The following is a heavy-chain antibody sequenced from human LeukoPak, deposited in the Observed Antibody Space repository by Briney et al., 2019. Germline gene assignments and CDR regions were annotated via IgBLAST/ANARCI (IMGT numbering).Heavy chain of an antibody. CDR3: ARRYRYYMDV. Sequence: PSETLSLTCTVSGGSISSSSYYWGWIRQPPGKGLEWIGSIYYSGSTYYNPSLKSRVTISVDTSKNQFSLKLSSVTAADTAVYYCARRYRYYMDVWGKGTTVTVSS. CDR1: GGSISSSSYY. J-gene: IGHJ6*03. CDR2: IYYSGST. D-gene: IGHD1-1*01. V-gene: IGHV4-39*07.